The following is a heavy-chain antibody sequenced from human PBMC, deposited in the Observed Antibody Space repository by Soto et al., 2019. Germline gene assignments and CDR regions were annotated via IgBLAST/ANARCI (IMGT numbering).Heavy chain of an antibody. J-gene: IGHJ6*02. D-gene: IGHD3-3*01. CDR3: ARGATIFGVAAYSYYEMEV. CDR2: IVPAFGTP. Sequence: QVQLVQSGAEVKKPGSSVKVSCRASGGTFSNYAISWVRQAPGQGLEWMGGIVPAFGTPNYAQNLQGRITITADDSTATVYMDLSSLRSEDTAVYYCARGATIFGVAAYSYYEMEVWGQGPTVTVSS. CDR1: GGTFSNYA. V-gene: IGHV1-69*01.